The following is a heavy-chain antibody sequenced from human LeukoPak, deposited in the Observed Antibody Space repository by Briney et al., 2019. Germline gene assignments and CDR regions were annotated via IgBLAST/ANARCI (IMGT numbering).Heavy chain of an antibody. CDR2: INTNTGNP. Sequence: ASVKVSCRASGYTLTDYTVNWVRQAPGQGLEWMGWINTNTGNPTYAQGFTGRFVFSLDTSVSTAYLQISSLKAEDTAVYYCARGGPSDYWGQGTLVTVSS. CDR3: ARGGPSDY. D-gene: IGHD3-16*01. J-gene: IGHJ4*02. V-gene: IGHV7-4-1*02. CDR1: GYTLTDYT.